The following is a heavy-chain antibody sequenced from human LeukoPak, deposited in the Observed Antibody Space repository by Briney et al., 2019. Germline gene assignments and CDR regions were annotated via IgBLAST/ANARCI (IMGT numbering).Heavy chain of an antibody. V-gene: IGHV4-39*01. D-gene: IGHD6-13*01. CDR3: ARHDRIIASPLL. CDR2: IYYSGST. J-gene: IGHJ4*02. Sequence: SETLSLTCIVSGGSISSSSHNWGWIRQPPGKGLEWIGSIYYSGSTYYNPSLKSRLTISVDTSKNQFSLKLSSVTAADTAVYYCARHDRIIASPLLWGQGTLVTVSS. CDR1: GGSISSSSHN.